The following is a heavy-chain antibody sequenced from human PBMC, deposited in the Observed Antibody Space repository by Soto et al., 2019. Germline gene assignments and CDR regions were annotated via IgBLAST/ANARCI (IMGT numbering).Heavy chain of an antibody. CDR3: ARDRGSAWVNNVYYYHYGFDV. CDR1: GDSVSGNSGA. Sequence: SQTLSLTCAISGDSVSGNSGAWNWVRQSPSRGLEWLGRTYYTSKWYNDYAVSLKGRITISPDTSKNQFSLQLDSVTPEDTAVYYCARDRGSAWVNNVYYYHYGFDVWGPGTKVTVYS. V-gene: IGHV6-1*01. CDR2: TYYTSKWYN. D-gene: IGHD6-19*01. J-gene: IGHJ6*02.